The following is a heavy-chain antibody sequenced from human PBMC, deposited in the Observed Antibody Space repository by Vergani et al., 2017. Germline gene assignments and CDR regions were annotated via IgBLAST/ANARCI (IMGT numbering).Heavy chain of an antibody. Sequence: EVQLVESGGGLVQPGRSLRLSCAASGFTFDDYAMHWVRQAPGKGLEWVSGISWNSGSIGYADSVKGRFTISRDNAKNSLYLQMNSLRAEDTALYYCAKESNRDGNGWGLDYWGQGTLVTVSS. CDR3: AKESNRDGNGWGLDY. CDR2: ISWNSGSI. J-gene: IGHJ4*02. D-gene: IGHD5-24*01. CDR1: GFTFDDYA. V-gene: IGHV3-9*01.